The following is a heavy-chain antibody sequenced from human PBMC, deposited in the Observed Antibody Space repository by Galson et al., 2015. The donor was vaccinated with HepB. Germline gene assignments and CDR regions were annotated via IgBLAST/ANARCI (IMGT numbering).Heavy chain of an antibody. J-gene: IGHJ4*02. CDR1: GFTFSSSW. Sequence: SLRLSCAASGFTFSSSWMAWVRQPPGKGLEWVANIKPDGSAKYYADSVKGRYIISRDNAKNSLYLQMNSLRAGDTAVYYCTSKSCWGQGTLVTVSS. CDR3: TSKSC. CDR2: IKPDGSAK. V-gene: IGHV3-7*01.